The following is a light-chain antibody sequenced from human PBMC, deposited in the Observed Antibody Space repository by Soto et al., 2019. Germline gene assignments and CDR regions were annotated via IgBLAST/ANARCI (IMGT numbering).Light chain of an antibody. CDR2: AAS. Sequence: DIQMTQSPSSLSASVGDRVTITCRASQGISNYLAWNQQKPAKVPKLLIYAASTLQSGVPSRFSGSGSGPDFTLTISRLQPEDVATYYCQKYHSAPPFTFVPGTNVDIK. V-gene: IGKV1-27*01. CDR3: QKYHSAPPFT. J-gene: IGKJ3*01. CDR1: QGISNY.